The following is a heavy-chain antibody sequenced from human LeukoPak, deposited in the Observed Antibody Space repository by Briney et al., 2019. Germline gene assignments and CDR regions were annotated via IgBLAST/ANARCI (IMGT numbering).Heavy chain of an antibody. CDR1: GYPFTGYY. CDR2: INPNSGGT. J-gene: IGHJ6*04. D-gene: IGHD2-21*02. Sequence: ASVKVSCKASGYPFTGYYMHWVRQAPGQGLEWMGWINPNSGGTNYAQKFQGRVTMTRDTSITTAYMELSRLRSDDTAVYYCARDNREVRGGDCFDVWGKGTTVTVSS. V-gene: IGHV1-2*02. CDR3: ARDNREVRGGDCFDV.